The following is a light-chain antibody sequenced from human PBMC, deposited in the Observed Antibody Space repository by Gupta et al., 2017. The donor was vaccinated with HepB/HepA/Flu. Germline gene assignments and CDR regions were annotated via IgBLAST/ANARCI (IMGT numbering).Light chain of an antibody. CDR3: CSYAGSSTFGV. Sequence: QSALTQPASVSGSPGHSITISCTGTSSDVGSYNLVSWYQQHPGKAPKLMIDEVSKRPSGVSNRFSGSKSGNTASLTISGLQAEDEADYYCCSYAGSSTFGVFGGGTKLTVL. CDR1: SSDVGSYNL. J-gene: IGLJ2*01. V-gene: IGLV2-23*02. CDR2: EVS.